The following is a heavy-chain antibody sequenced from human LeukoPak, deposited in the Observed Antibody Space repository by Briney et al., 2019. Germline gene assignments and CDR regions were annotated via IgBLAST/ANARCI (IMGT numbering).Heavy chain of an antibody. CDR2: TYYMSKWIS. Sequence: SQTLSLTCAISGDSVPSNSAAWSWIRQSPSRGLEWLGRTYYMSKWISDYAVFVKSRITINPDTSKNQFSLQLNSVTPEDAAVYYCARWGHAPHYFDAWGPGTLVTVSS. CDR3: ARWGHAPHYFDA. J-gene: IGHJ4*02. V-gene: IGHV6-1*01. CDR1: GDSVPSNSAA. D-gene: IGHD3-16*01.